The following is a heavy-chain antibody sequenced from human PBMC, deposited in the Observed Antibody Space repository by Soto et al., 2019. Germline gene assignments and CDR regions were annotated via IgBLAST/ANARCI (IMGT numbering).Heavy chain of an antibody. Sequence: SSETLSLTCTVSGGSMRNYFWTWIRQPPGKGLEWIGYIHYSGSTYYNPSLKSRVTISVDTSKNQFSLKLSSVTAADTAVYYCAREGYYYDNIFDYWGQGTLVTVSS. CDR1: GGSMRNYF. CDR2: IHYSGST. CDR3: AREGYYYDNIFDY. V-gene: IGHV4-59*12. J-gene: IGHJ4*02. D-gene: IGHD3-22*01.